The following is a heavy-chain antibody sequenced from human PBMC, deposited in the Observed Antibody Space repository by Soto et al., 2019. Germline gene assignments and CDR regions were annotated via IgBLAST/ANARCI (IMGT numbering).Heavy chain of an antibody. CDR3: ARVIVVVAGTTHHYYFDY. D-gene: IGHD2-15*01. CDR2: SRNKTKGYTT. CDR1: GFTFSDHY. J-gene: IGHJ4*02. Sequence: EVQLVESGGGLVQPGGSLRLSCAGSGFTFSDHYMDWVRQAPGKGLEWVGRSRNKTKGYTTEYAASVQGRFIMSRDEAKSSLYLQMNSLKIEDTAVYYCARVIVVVAGTTHHYYFDYWGQGTLVTVSS. V-gene: IGHV3-72*01.